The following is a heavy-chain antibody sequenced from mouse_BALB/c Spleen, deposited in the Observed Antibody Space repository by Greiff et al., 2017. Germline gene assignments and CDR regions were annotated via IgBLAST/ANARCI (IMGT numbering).Heavy chain of an antibody. D-gene: IGHD1-1*02. CDR1: GFTFSSFG. Sequence: EVKLQESGGGLVQPGGSRKLSCAASGFTFSSFGMHWVRQAPEKGLEWVAYISSGSSTIYYADTVKGRFTISRDNPKNTLFLQMTSLRSEDTAMYYCARRGGNPYYYAMDYWGQGTSVTVSS. CDR3: ARRGGNPYYYAMDY. CDR2: ISSGSSTI. J-gene: IGHJ4*01. V-gene: IGHV5-17*02.